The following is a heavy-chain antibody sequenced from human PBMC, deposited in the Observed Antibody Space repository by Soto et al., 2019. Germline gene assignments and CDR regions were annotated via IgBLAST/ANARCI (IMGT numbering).Heavy chain of an antibody. Sequence: WGSLRLSCAASGFSFSGSAIHWVRQASGKGLEWVGRIRAKSNKYATLYAESLKGRFTISRDDSQSTAYLEMNSLKTADTAVYYCNSGSYYSSIWGQGTLVTVSS. CDR3: NSGSYYSSI. D-gene: IGHD1-26*01. J-gene: IGHJ4*02. V-gene: IGHV3-73*01. CDR1: GFSFSGSA. CDR2: IRAKSNKYAT.